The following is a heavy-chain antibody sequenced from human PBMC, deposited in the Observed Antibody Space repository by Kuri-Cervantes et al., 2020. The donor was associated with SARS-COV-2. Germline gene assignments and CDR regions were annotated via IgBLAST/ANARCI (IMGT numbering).Heavy chain of an antibody. CDR2: ITWNSGGI. D-gene: IGHD2-21*01. CDR1: GFKFDDYA. J-gene: IGHJ4*02. Sequence: GGSLRLSCAASGFKFDDYAMQWVRQAPGRGLEWVSGITWNSGGIGYADSVKGRFTISRDNAKNTLYLQMNSLEPEDTAVYYCARVCGGGTYFCFDYWGQGTLVTVSS. V-gene: IGHV3-9*01. CDR3: ARVCGGGTYFCFDY.